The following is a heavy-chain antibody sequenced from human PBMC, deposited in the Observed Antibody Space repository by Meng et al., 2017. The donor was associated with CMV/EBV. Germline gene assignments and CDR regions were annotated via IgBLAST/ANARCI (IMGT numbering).Heavy chain of an antibody. D-gene: IGHD6-13*01. CDR1: TFTGYY. J-gene: IGHJ4*02. Sequence: TFTGYYIHWVRQAPGQGLEWMGWINPKSDGTSYAQKFQGRITMTGDTSISTAYMELGSLRSDDTAVYYCARAGRHISSWYSDYFDFWGQGPLVTVSS. V-gene: IGHV1-2*02. CDR2: INPKSDGT. CDR3: ARAGRHISSWYSDYFDF.